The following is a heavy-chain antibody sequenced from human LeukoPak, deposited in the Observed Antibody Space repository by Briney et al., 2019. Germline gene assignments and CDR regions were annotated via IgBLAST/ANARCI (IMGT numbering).Heavy chain of an antibody. D-gene: IGHD3-10*01. CDR2: INHSGST. J-gene: IGHJ6*02. Sequence: SETLSLTCAVYGGSFSGYYWSWIRQPPGKGLEWIGEINHSGSTDYNPSLKSRVTISVDTSKNQFSLKLSSVTAADTAVYYCARVSYYGSGNGMDVWGQGTTVTVSS. CDR3: ARVSYYGSGNGMDV. V-gene: IGHV4-34*01. CDR1: GGSFSGYY.